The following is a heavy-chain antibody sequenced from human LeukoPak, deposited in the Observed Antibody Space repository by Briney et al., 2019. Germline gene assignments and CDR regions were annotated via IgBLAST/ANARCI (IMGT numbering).Heavy chain of an antibody. Sequence: PGGSLRLSCAASAFTFSDYYMSWIRQAPGKGLEWVSYISSSGSTIYYADSVKGRFTISRDNAKNSLYLQMNSLRAEDTAEYYCARDLTMMSAFDIWGQGTMVTVSS. CDR1: AFTFSDYY. CDR2: ISSSGSTI. J-gene: IGHJ3*02. CDR3: ARDLTMMSAFDI. D-gene: IGHD3-22*01. V-gene: IGHV3-11*01.